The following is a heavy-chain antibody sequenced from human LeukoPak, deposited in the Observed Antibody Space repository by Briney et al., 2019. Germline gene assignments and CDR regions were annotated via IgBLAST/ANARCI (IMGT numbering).Heavy chain of an antibody. CDR2: IYTSGST. J-gene: IGHJ4*02. D-gene: IGHD1-1*01. Sequence: SQTLSLTCTVSGGSISSGSYYWSWIRQPAWRGLEWIGRIYTSGSTNYNPSLKSRVTISVDTSKNQFSLKLSSVTAADTAVYYCATEVAGYWGQGTLVTVSS. V-gene: IGHV4-61*02. CDR1: GGSISSGSYY. CDR3: ATEVAGY.